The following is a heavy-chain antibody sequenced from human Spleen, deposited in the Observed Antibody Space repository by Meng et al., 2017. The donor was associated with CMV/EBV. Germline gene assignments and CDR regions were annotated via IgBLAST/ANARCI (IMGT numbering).Heavy chain of an antibody. Sequence: SETLSLTCTVSGGSMSSYYWSWIRQPPGKGLEWIGHVYHSGSTYYNPSLKSRLTIYLDTSKNQLSLMMTSVTAPDTAVYYCARATIYGVVLDSWGLGTLVTVSS. D-gene: IGHD3-3*02. CDR1: GGSMSSYY. V-gene: IGHV4-59*08. CDR3: ARATIYGVVLDS. J-gene: IGHJ4*02. CDR2: VYHSGST.